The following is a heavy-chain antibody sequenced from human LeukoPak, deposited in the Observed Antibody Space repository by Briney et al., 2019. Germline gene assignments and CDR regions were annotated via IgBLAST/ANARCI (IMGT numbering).Heavy chain of an antibody. CDR2: IYHSGST. D-gene: IGHD1-14*01. CDR3: AKGGPEASAGLSWFDP. J-gene: IGHJ5*02. CDR1: GGSISSGGYY. Sequence: SETLSLTCTVSGGSISSGGYYWSWIRQPPGKGLEWIGYIYHSGSTYYNPSLRSRVTISVDTSKNQFSLKLSSVTAADTAVYYCAKGGPEASAGLSWFDPWGQGILVTVSS. V-gene: IGHV4-30-2*02.